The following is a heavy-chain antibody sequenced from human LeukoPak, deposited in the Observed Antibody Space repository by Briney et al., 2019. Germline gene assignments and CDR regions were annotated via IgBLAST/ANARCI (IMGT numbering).Heavy chain of an antibody. Sequence: PSETLSLTCAVYGGSFSGYYWSWIRQPPGKGLEWIGEINHSGSTNYNPSLKSRVTISVDTSKNQFSLKLSSVTAADTAVYYCARRGWSSWYSMPFDYWGQGTLVTVSS. V-gene: IGHV4-34*01. D-gene: IGHD6-13*01. J-gene: IGHJ4*02. CDR1: GGSFSGYY. CDR3: ARRGWSSWYSMPFDY. CDR2: INHSGST.